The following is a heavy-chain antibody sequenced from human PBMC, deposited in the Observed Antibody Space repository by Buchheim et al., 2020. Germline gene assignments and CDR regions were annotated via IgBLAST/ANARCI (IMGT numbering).Heavy chain of an antibody. Sequence: QVQLQESGPGLVKPSETLSLTCTVSGDSISSYYWSWIRQPPGKGLEWIGYIYYSGTTNYNPSLKSRVTISADTSKIQFSLKLSSVTAADTAVYYRARRDGSAAMGPYYYYGMDVWGQGTT. CDR2: IYYSGTT. J-gene: IGHJ6*02. D-gene: IGHD5-18*01. CDR3: ARRDGSAAMGPYYYYGMDV. CDR1: GDSISSYY. V-gene: IGHV4-59*01.